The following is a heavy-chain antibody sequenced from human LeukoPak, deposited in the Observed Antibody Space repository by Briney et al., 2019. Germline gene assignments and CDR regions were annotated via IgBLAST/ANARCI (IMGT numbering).Heavy chain of an antibody. V-gene: IGHV3-66*01. J-gene: IGHJ4*02. D-gene: IGHD3-22*01. CDR2: IYSGGGT. CDR3: PRVPIGYVYYFDS. CDR1: GFTVSSDY. Sequence: GGSLRLSCAASGFTVSSDYLSWVRQAPGMGLEWVSIIYSGGGTSYADSVKGRFTISRDNSKNTLYLQMNSLRADDTAVDYCPRVPIGYVYYFDSRGQGTLVTVSS.